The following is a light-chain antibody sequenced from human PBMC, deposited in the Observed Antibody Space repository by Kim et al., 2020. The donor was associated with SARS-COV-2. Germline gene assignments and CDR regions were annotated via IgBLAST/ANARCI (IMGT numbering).Light chain of an antibody. CDR1: QSLSSTY. J-gene: IGKJ2*01. Sequence: LAPGERATLSGRASQSLSSTYLAWYQQKPGQAPRLLLYATSSRATGIPDRFSGSDSGTDFTLTISRLEPEDFAVYYCHQYVRSPYTFGQGTKVEI. V-gene: IGKV3-20*01. CDR2: ATS. CDR3: HQYVRSPYT.